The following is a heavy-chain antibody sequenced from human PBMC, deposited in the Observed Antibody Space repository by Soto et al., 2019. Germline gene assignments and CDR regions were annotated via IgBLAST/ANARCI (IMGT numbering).Heavy chain of an antibody. J-gene: IGHJ4*02. CDR3: ARDLAPRPNDYFDY. CDR2: ISTSGTTI. CDR1: GFTFSDYY. Sequence: QVQLVESGGGLVKPGGSLRLSCAASGFTFSDYYMSWIRQAPGKRLEWVSYISTSGTTIYYADSVKGRFIISRDNAKNSLYLQMNSLRDEDTAVYYCARDLAPRPNDYFDYWGQGTLVTVSS. V-gene: IGHV3-11*01.